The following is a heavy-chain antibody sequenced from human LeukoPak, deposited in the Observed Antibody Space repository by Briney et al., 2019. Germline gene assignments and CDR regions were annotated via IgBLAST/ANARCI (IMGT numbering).Heavy chain of an antibody. V-gene: IGHV3-11*04. D-gene: IGHD3-10*01. CDR3: ARGGVDYYGSGTYYLMYYFDY. J-gene: IGHJ4*02. Sequence: PGGSLRLSCAASGFTFSDYYMSWIRQAPGKGLEWVSYISSSGSTIYYADSVQGRFTISRDNAKNSLYLQMNSLRAEDTAVYYCARGGVDYYGSGTYYLMYYFDYWGQGALVTVSS. CDR1: GFTFSDYY. CDR2: ISSSGSTI.